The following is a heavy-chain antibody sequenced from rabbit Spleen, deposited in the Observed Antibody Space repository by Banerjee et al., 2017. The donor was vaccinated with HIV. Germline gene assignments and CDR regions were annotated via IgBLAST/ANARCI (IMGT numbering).Heavy chain of an antibody. Sequence: QEQLEESGGGLVKPGASLTLTCKASGFSFNSGYDMCWVRQAPGKGLEWIACINIVTGKSVYARWAKGRFTMSRTSSTTVTLQMTSLTAADTATYFCARDLVAVIGWNFNLWGPGTLVTVS. J-gene: IGHJ4*01. CDR2: INIVTGKS. CDR1: GFSFNSGYD. D-gene: IGHD1-1*01. V-gene: IGHV1S45*01. CDR3: ARDLVAVIGWNFNL.